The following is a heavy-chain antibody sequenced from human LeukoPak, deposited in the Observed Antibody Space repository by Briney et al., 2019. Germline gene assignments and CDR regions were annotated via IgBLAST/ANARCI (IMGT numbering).Heavy chain of an antibody. CDR2: ISSSGSTI. Sequence: GGSLRLSCAASGFPFSSYQMNWVRQAPGKGLEWVSYISSSGSTIYYADSVKGRFTISRDNAKNSLYLQMNSLRAEDTAVYYCAELGITMIGGVWGKGTTVTISS. D-gene: IGHD3-10*02. J-gene: IGHJ6*04. CDR1: GFPFSSYQ. CDR3: AELGITMIGGV. V-gene: IGHV3-48*03.